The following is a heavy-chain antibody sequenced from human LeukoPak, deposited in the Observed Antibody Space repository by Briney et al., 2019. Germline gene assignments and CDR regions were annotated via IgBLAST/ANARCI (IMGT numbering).Heavy chain of an antibody. CDR1: GFTFSSYA. J-gene: IGHJ4*02. Sequence: GGSLRLSCAASGFTFSSYAMSWVRQAPGKGLEWVSSISGSGVSTYYADSVRGRFTISRDNSKNTVYLQVNSLRVEDTAIYYCARGQEFDDGVFDSWGQGTLVTVSS. D-gene: IGHD1-1*01. CDR2: ISGSGVST. CDR3: ARGQEFDDGVFDS. V-gene: IGHV3-23*01.